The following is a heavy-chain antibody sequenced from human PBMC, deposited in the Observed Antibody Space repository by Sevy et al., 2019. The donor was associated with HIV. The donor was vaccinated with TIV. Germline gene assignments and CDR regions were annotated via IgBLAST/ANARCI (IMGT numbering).Heavy chain of an antibody. D-gene: IGHD5-12*01. J-gene: IGHJ6*02. CDR3: AKGRDDSSGFGMDV. CDR2: IKQDGSEK. V-gene: IGHV3-7*01. CDR1: GFTFSRYW. Sequence: GGSLRLSCAASGFTFSRYWMSWVRQAPGKGLEWVANIKQDGSEKYYVDSVKGRFSISRDNAKKSLFLQMNNLRAEDTAVYYGAKGRDDSSGFGMDVWGQGTTVTVSS.